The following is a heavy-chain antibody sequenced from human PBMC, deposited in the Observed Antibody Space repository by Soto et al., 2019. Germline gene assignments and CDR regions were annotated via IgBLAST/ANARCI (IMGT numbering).Heavy chain of an antibody. Sequence: QVQLVQSGAEVKEPGASVKVSCKASGYAFTSYSIHWVRQAPGQGLQWVEIINPSGGSTSYAQKVQGRVTMTGDTSTRTVYMELSSLRSEDTDVYYCATGPGSSYCYFAYWGQGSLVTVS. CDR1: GYAFTSYS. J-gene: IGHJ4*02. D-gene: IGHD6-13*01. CDR3: ATGPGSSYCYFAY. CDR2: INPSGGST. V-gene: IGHV1-46*01.